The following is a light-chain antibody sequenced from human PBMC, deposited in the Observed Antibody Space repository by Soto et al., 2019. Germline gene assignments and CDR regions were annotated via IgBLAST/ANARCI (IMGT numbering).Light chain of an antibody. CDR2: GAS. CDR3: QHYNNWPPTP. J-gene: IGKJ5*01. Sequence: EIVMTQSPATLSVSPGERATLSCRASQSVSSNLAWYQQKPGQAPRLLIYGASIRATGIPARFSGSGSGTEFNLTISSLQSEDFEVNYCQHYNNWPPTPFGQGKRLGI. CDR1: QSVSSN. V-gene: IGKV3D-15*01.